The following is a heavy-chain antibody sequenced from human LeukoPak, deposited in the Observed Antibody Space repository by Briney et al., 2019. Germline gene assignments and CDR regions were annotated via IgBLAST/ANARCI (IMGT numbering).Heavy chain of an antibody. CDR2: IIPIFGTA. J-gene: IGHJ4*02. CDR3: AIDPNWGTHS. D-gene: IGHD7-27*01. V-gene: IGHV1-69*13. CDR1: GGTFSSYA. Sequence: EASVKVSCKASGGTFSSYAISWVRQAPGQGLEWMGGIIPIFGTANYAQKFQGRVTITADESTSTAYMELSSLRSEDTAVYYCAIDPNWGTHSWGQGVLVTVSS.